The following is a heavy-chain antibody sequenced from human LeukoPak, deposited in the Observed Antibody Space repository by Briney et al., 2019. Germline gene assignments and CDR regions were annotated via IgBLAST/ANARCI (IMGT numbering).Heavy chain of an antibody. D-gene: IGHD3-22*01. V-gene: IGHV4-59*01. Sequence: PSETLSLTCTVSGGSISSYYWSWTRQPPGKGLEWIGYIYYSGSTNYNPSLKSRVTISVDTSKNQFSLKLSSVTAADTAVYYCARGLVIRGRLDYWGQGTLVTVSS. J-gene: IGHJ4*02. CDR1: GGSISSYY. CDR2: IYYSGST. CDR3: ARGLVIRGRLDY.